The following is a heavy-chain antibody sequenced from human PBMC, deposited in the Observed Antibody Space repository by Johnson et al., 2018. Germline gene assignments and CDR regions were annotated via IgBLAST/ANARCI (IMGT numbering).Heavy chain of an antibody. CDR3: ARRFGNGMLKGMDV. V-gene: IGHV3-74*02. J-gene: IGHJ6*02. D-gene: IGHD3-10*01. Sequence: VQLVESGGGLVQPGGSLRLSCAASGFTFKNHWMHWVRRAPGKGLVWVSRIDSGGSDTAYADSVKGRFTISRDNAKNTLFPQMNSLRTEDTAVYYCARRFGNGMLKGMDVWGQGTTVTVSS. CDR2: IDSGGSDT. CDR1: GFTFKNHW.